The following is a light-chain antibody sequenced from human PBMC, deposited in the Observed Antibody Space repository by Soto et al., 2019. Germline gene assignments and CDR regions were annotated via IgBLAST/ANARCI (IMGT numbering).Light chain of an antibody. V-gene: IGLV1-44*01. CDR3: AAWDDSLNGRV. CDR2: YDN. Sequence: QSALTQPPSASGTPGQSVTSSCSGSNSNIGSNTVNWYQQLPGTAPKLLIYYDNLRPSGVPDRISGSKSGTSASLAISGLHSDEEADYYCAAWDDSLNGRVFGTGTKVTVL. J-gene: IGLJ1*01. CDR1: NSNIGSNT.